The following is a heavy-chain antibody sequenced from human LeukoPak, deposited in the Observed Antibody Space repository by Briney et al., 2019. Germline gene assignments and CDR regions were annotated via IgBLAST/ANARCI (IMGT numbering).Heavy chain of an antibody. J-gene: IGHJ4*02. CDR2: INPNSGGT. CDR3: ARAKRTAPNVYYFDY. D-gene: IGHD1-1*01. Sequence: ASVKVSCKASGYTFTGYYMHWVRQAPGQGLEWKGRINPNSGGTNYAQKFQGRVTMTRDTSISTAYMELSRLRSDDTAVYYCARAKRTAPNVYYFDYWGQGTLVTVSS. CDR1: GYTFTGYY. V-gene: IGHV1-2*06.